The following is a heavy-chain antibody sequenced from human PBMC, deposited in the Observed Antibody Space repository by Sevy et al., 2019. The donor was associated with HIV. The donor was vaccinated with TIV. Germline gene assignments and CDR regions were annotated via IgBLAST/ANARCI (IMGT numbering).Heavy chain of an antibody. D-gene: IGHD3-22*01. Sequence: GGSLRLSCAVSGFSFDSYGMTWVRQAPGKGLEWVSAISVSGTRTCYSDSVKGRFIISRDNSKNTLDLQMNSLRAEYTAIYYWAKGGWGHYDPDEIAYYFYYYNMDVWGKGTTVTVSS. J-gene: IGHJ6*03. V-gene: IGHV3-23*01. CDR1: GFSFDSYG. CDR2: ISVSGTRT. CDR3: AKGGWGHYDPDEIAYYFYYYNMDV.